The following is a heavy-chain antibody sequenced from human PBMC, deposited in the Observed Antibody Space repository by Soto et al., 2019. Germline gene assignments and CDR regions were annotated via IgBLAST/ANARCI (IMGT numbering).Heavy chain of an antibody. CDR1: GYTFTSYG. CDR3: ARDCSSTSCPLYYYYMDV. Sequence: ASVKVSCKASGYTFTSYGISWVRQAPGQGLEWMGRISAYNGNTNYAQKLQGRVTMTTDTSTSTAYMELRSLRSDDTAVYYCARDCSSTSCPLYYYYMDVWGKGTTVTVSS. D-gene: IGHD2-2*01. CDR2: ISAYNGNT. J-gene: IGHJ6*03. V-gene: IGHV1-18*01.